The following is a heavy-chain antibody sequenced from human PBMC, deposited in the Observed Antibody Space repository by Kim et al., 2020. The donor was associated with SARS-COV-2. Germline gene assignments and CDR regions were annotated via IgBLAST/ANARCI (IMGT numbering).Heavy chain of an antibody. V-gene: IGHV4-59*08. CDR3: ARHNQATNFGVVIIGGMDV. CDR1: GGSISSYY. D-gene: IGHD3-3*01. J-gene: IGHJ6*02. Sequence: SETLSLTCTVSGGSISSYYWSWIRQPPGKGLEWIGYIYYSGSTNYNPSLKSRVTISVDTSKNQFSLKLSSVTAADTAVYYCARHNQATNFGVVIIGGMDVWGQGTTVTVSS. CDR2: IYYSGST.